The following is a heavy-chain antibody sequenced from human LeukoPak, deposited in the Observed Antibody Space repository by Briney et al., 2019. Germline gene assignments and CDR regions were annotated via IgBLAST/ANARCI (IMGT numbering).Heavy chain of an antibody. J-gene: IGHJ4*02. CDR1: GFTFSSYA. CDR3: GKTTTGYSSGRNPAWPVDY. V-gene: IGHV3-23*01. CDR2: ISGSGGST. Sequence: GGSLRLSCAASGFTFSSYAMSWVRQALGKGLEWVSAISGSGGSTYYADSVKGRFTISRDNSKNTLYLQMNSLRAEDTAVYYCGKTTTGYSSGRNPAWPVDYWGQGTLVTVSS. D-gene: IGHD6-19*01.